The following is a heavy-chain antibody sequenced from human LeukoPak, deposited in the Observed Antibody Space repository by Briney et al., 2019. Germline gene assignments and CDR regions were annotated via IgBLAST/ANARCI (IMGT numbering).Heavy chain of an antibody. V-gene: IGHV1-18*01. D-gene: IGHD3-3*01. CDR2: ISAYNGNT. J-gene: IGHJ5*02. CDR3: ARGSDFWSGFHWFDP. CDR1: GYTFTSYG. Sequence: ASVKVSCKASGYTFTSYGISWVRQAPGQGLEWMGWISAYNGNTNYAQKFQGRVTITTDESTSTAYMELSSLRSEDTAVYYCARGSDFWSGFHWFDPWGQGTLVTVSS.